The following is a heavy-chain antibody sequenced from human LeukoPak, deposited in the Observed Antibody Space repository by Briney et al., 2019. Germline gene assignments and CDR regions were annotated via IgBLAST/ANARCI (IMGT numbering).Heavy chain of an antibody. D-gene: IGHD4-23*01. CDR1: RFTFSSAW. CDR3: TTAPYDGKDY. Sequence: PGGSLRLSCEASRFTFSSAWMSWVRQAPGKGLEWVGRIKSKADGGAKDYAAPVKGRFSVSRDDSRNIFYLQMDSLTTEDTAVYYCTTAPYDGKDYWGQGTPVTVSS. CDR2: IKSKADGGAK. J-gene: IGHJ4*02. V-gene: IGHV3-15*01.